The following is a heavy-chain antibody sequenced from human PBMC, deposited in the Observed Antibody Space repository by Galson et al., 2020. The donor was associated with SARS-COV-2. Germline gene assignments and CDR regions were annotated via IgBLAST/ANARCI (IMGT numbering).Heavy chain of an antibody. CDR3: AREYYYYSDV. J-gene: IGHJ6*03. Sequence: GGSLRLSCAASGFTISNNYMNWARQAPGKGLEWLPIIPSGANTSYADSVKGRFTISRDSSKNTLYLQMNSLRAEDTAVYYCAREYYYYSDVWGKGTTVTVSS. V-gene: IGHV3-53*01. CDR1: GFTISNNY. CDR2: IPSGANT.